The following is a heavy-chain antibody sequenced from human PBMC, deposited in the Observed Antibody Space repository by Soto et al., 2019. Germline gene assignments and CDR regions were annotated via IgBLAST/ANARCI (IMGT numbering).Heavy chain of an antibody. CDR1: GYTFTSYA. CDR2: INAGNGNT. J-gene: IGHJ4*02. Sequence: ASVKVSCKASGYTFTSYAMHWVRQAPGQRLEWMGWINAGNGNTKYSQKFQGRVTITRDTSASTAYMELSSLRSEDTAVYYCASVMVDDFWSGYLMYWGQGTLVTVSS. CDR3: ASVMVDDFWSGYLMY. V-gene: IGHV1-3*01. D-gene: IGHD3-3*01.